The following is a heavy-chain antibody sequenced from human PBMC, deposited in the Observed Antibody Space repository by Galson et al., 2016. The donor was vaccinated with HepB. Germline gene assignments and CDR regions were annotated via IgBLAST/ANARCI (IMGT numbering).Heavy chain of an antibody. V-gene: IGHV3-7*01. CDR1: GFTFSNYW. J-gene: IGHJ4*02. D-gene: IGHD1-26*01. CDR3: GRSGVVAAYDY. CDR2: MNQDGSKI. Sequence: SLRLSCAASGFTFSNYWMIWVRQAPGKGLEWVANMNQDGSKIYYVDSVRGRFTISRDNARNSLYLQMNSLRAEDTAVYFCGRSGVVAAYDYWVQGTLVTFSS.